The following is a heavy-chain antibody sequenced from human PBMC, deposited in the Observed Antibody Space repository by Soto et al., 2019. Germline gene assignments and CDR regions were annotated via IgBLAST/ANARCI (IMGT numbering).Heavy chain of an antibody. CDR1: GGSISSYY. CDR3: ARGGGGSWGFAEYFQH. D-gene: IGHD2-15*01. CDR2: IYYSGST. V-gene: IGHV4-59*01. Sequence: PSETLSLTCTVSGGSISSYYWSWIRQPPGKGLEWIGYIYYSGSTNYNPSLKSRVTISVDASKNQFSLKLSSVTAADTAVYYCARGGGGSWGFAEYFQHWGQGTLVTVSS. J-gene: IGHJ1*01.